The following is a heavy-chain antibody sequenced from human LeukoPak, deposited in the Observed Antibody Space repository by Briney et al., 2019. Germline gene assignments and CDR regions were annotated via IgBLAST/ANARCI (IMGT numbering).Heavy chain of an antibody. J-gene: IGHJ6*02. CDR2: ISYDGSNK. V-gene: IGHV3-30-3*01. Sequence: GGSLRLSCAASGFTFSSYTMHWVRQAPGKGLEWVAVISYDGSNKYYADSVKGRFTISRDNSKNTLYLQMSSLRAEDTAVYYCARQGSSSWYAYYYGMDVWGQGTTVTVS. CDR3: ARQGSSSWYAYYYGMDV. D-gene: IGHD6-13*01. CDR1: GFTFSSYT.